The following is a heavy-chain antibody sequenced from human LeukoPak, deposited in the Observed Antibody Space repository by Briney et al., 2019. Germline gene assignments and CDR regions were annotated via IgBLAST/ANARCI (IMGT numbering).Heavy chain of an antibody. CDR2: ISGSGDNT. CDR3: AKDFVVVPGNVNYFDY. J-gene: IGHJ4*02. Sequence: GGSLRLSCAASGFTFSNYGMSWVRQAPGKGLEWVSAISGSGDNTYYADSVKGRFTVSRDNSKNTLYVQMKSLRAEDTAVYYCAKDFVVVPGNVNYFDYWGQGTLVTVSS. CDR1: GFTFSNYG. V-gene: IGHV3-23*01. D-gene: IGHD2-21*02.